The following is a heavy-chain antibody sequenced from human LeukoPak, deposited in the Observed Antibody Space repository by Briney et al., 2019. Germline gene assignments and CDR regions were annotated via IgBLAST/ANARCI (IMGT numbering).Heavy chain of an antibody. CDR1: GFTFSSYA. D-gene: IGHD1-26*01. CDR2: ISYDGSNK. J-gene: IGHJ4*02. V-gene: IGHV3-30-3*01. Sequence: PGRSLRLSCAASGFTFSSYAMHWVRQAPGKGLEWVAVISYDGSNKYYADSVKGRFTISRDNSKNTLYLQMNSLRAEDTAVYYCARAGDSEGSYRRVPFDYWGQGTLVTVSS. CDR3: ARAGDSEGSYRRVPFDY.